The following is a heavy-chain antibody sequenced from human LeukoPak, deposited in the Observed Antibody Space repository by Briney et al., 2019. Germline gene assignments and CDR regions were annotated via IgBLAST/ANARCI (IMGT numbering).Heavy chain of an antibody. CDR2: MNPNSGNT. CDR3: ARARSYYYGSGRLYY. CDR1: GYTFTSYD. D-gene: IGHD3-10*01. J-gene: IGHJ4*02. V-gene: IGHV1-8*01. Sequence: ASVKVSCKASGYTFTSYDINWVRQAPGQGLEWMGWMNPNSGNTGYAQKFQGRVTMTRNTSISTAYMELSSPRSEDTAVYYCARARSYYYGSGRLYYWGQGTLVTVSS.